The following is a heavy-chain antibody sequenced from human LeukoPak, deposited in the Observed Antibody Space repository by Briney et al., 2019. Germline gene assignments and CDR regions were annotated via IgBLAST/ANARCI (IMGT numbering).Heavy chain of an antibody. CDR3: AKFSVAGLNFDY. J-gene: IGHJ4*02. V-gene: IGHV3-23*01. Sequence: GGSLRLSCAASGFTFSSYAMSWVRQAPGKGLEWASAISGSGGSTYYADSVKGRFTISRDNSKNTLYLQMNSLRVEDTAVYYCAKFSVAGLNFDYWGQGTLVTVSS. CDR2: ISGSGGST. CDR1: GFTFSSYA. D-gene: IGHD6-19*01.